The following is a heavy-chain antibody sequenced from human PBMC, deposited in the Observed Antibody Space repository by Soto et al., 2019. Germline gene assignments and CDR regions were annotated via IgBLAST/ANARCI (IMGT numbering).Heavy chain of an antibody. V-gene: IGHV4-4*02. J-gene: IGHJ4*02. Sequence: QVLLQELGPGLVQPSGTLSLSCAVSGGSISSSHFWGWVRQPPGKGLEWVGDISHSGSVNYNPSLKSRVTISIDKSKNQFSLKLNSVTAADTAVYYCARSFGWYAIDYWGQGTLVIVSS. CDR1: GGSISSSHF. CDR2: ISHSGSV. D-gene: IGHD6-19*01. CDR3: ARSFGWYAIDY.